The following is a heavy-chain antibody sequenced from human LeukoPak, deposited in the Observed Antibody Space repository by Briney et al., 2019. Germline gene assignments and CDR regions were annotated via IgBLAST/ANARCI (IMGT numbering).Heavy chain of an antibody. J-gene: IGHJ4*02. V-gene: IGHV4-39*07. CDR1: GGSISSSSYY. CDR2: INHSGST. Sequence: SETLSLTCTVSGGSISSSSYYWGWIRQPPGKGLEWIGEINHSGSTNYNPSLKSRVTISVDTSRNQFSLKLSSVTAADTAVYYCARELAYCGGDCYSFDYWGQGTLATVSS. D-gene: IGHD2-21*02. CDR3: ARELAYCGGDCYSFDY.